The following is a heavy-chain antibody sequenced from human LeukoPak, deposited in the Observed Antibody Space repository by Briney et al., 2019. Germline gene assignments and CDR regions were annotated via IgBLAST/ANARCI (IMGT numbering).Heavy chain of an antibody. CDR1: GFTFSSYG. V-gene: IGHV3-30*02. Sequence: PGGSLRLSCAASGFTFSSYGMHWVRQPPGKGLEWVAFIRYDGSNKYYADSVKGRFTISRDNSRDTLHLQMNSLRAEDTAVCYCAKDNYDYGDYDGGDYWGQGTLVTVSS. J-gene: IGHJ4*02. CDR3: AKDNYDYGDYDGGDY. D-gene: IGHD4-17*01. CDR2: IRYDGSNK.